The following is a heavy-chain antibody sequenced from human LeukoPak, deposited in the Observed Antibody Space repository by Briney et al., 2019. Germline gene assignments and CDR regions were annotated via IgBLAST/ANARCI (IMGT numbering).Heavy chain of an antibody. J-gene: IGHJ4*02. Sequence: GGSLRLSCAASGFTFSSYWMSWVRQAPGKGLEWVANIKQDGSEKYYVDSVKGRFTISRDNAKNSLYLQMNSLRAEDTAVYYCARDASDILTGYYYSGWGQGTLVTVSS. CDR2: IKQDGSEK. D-gene: IGHD3-9*01. CDR1: GFTFSSYW. V-gene: IGHV3-7*01. CDR3: ARDASDILTGYYYSG.